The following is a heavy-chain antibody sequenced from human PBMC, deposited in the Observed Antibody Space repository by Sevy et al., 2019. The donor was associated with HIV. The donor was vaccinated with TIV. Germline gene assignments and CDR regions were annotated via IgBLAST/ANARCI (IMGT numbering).Heavy chain of an antibody. Sequence: GGSLRLSCAASGFTFSDYYMGWIRQAPGKGLEWVSYISSSGSTIYYADSVKGRFTISRDNAKNSLYLQMNNVRVEDTAVYYCARGGYYYDNAAYYALDSWGQGTLVTVSS. CDR2: ISSSGSTI. CDR1: GFTFSDYY. CDR3: ARGGYYYDNAAYYALDS. D-gene: IGHD3-22*01. V-gene: IGHV3-11*04. J-gene: IGHJ4*02.